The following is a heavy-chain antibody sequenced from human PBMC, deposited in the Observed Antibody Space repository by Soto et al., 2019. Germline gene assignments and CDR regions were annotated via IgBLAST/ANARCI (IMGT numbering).Heavy chain of an antibody. CDR3: AREGPGTPDVGIDY. CDR2: ISSSSIYI. Sequence: GGSLRLSCAASGFTFSSYIMNWVRQAPGKGLEWVSSISSSSIYIYYADSVKGRFTISRDNAKNSLYLQMNSLRAEDTAVYYCAREGPGTPDVGIDYWGQGTLVTVSS. J-gene: IGHJ4*02. V-gene: IGHV3-21*01. CDR1: GFTFSSYI. D-gene: IGHD1-1*01.